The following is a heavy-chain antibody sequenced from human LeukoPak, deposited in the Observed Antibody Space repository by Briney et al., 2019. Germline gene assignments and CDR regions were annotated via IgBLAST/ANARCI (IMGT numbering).Heavy chain of an antibody. J-gene: IGHJ4*02. CDR3: ARLQLGGHDY. Sequence: GGSLRLSCAASGFTFSDYYMSWIRQTPGKGLEWVSYISGSGTYTNYADSVKGRFTISRDNAKNSLYLQMNSLRAEDTAVYYCARLQLGGHDYWGQGTLVTVSS. V-gene: IGHV3-11*06. D-gene: IGHD5-24*01. CDR2: ISGSGTYT. CDR1: GFTFSDYY.